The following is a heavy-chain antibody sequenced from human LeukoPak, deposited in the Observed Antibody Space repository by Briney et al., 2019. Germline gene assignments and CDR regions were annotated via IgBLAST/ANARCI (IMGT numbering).Heavy chain of an antibody. V-gene: IGHV1-2*02. CDR3: ARPGQSGYYSRDAFDI. D-gene: IGHD3-22*01. CDR2: INPNSGGT. Sequence: ASVKVSCKASGYTFTGYYMHWVRQAPGQGLEWMGWINPNSGGTNYAQKFQGRVTMTRDTSISTAHMELSRLRSDDTAVYYCARPGQSGYYSRDAFDIWGQGTMVTVSS. CDR1: GYTFTGYY. J-gene: IGHJ3*02.